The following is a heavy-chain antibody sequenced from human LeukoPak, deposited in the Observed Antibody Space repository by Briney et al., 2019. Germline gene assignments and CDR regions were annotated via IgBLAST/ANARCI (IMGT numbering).Heavy chain of an antibody. D-gene: IGHD3-9*01. CDR1: GGSISSSSYY. V-gene: IGHV4-39*01. CDR3: DVGLTGLSDAFDI. CDR2: IYYSGST. Sequence: SETLSLTCTVSGGSISSSSYYWGWIRQPPGKGLEWIGSIYYSGSTYYNPSLKSRVTISVDTSENQFSLKLSSVTAADTAVYYCDVGLTGLSDAFDIWGQGTMVTVSS. J-gene: IGHJ3*02.